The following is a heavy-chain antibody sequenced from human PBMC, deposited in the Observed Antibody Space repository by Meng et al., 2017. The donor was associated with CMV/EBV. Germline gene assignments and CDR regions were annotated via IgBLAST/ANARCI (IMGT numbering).Heavy chain of an antibody. CDR2: IYYSGST. CDR3: ARFDWGGYYYYGMDV. D-gene: IGHD7-27*01. CDR1: GGSISSYY. Sequence: GSLRLSCTVSGGSISSYYWSWIRQPPGKGLEWIGYIYYSGSTNYNPSLKSRVTISVDTSKNQFSLKLSSVTAADTAVYYCARFDWGGYYYYGMDVWGKGTTVTVSS. V-gene: IGHV4-59*01. J-gene: IGHJ6*04.